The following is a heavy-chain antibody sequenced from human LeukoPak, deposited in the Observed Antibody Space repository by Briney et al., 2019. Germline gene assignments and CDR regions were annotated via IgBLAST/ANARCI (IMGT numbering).Heavy chain of an antibody. V-gene: IGHV1-18*01. CDR3: ARKRCTGDCYLFDP. Sequence: GASVKVSCKASGYTFSTYGLMWVRQAPGQGLEWMGWINTNNGNTNYAQKFQGRVTMTTDTSTSTGYMELRSPRSDDTAVYYCARKRCTGDCYLFDPWGQGTLVTVSS. CDR2: INTNNGNT. D-gene: IGHD2-21*02. CDR1: GYTFSTYG. J-gene: IGHJ5*02.